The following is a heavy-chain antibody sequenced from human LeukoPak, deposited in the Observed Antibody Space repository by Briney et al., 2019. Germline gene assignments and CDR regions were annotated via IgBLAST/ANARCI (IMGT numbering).Heavy chain of an antibody. D-gene: IGHD3-22*01. J-gene: IGHJ4*02. V-gene: IGHV4-59*08. CDR1: GGSLSSYY. CDR3: ARHLVKGSTMIEDY. CDR2: IDYSGST. Sequence: PSETLSLTCIVSGGSLSSYYWSWIRQPPGKGLEWIGYIDYSGSTNYNPSLKSRVTISVDTSKNQFSLKLSSVTAADTAVYYCARHLVKGSTMIEDYWGQGTLVTVSS.